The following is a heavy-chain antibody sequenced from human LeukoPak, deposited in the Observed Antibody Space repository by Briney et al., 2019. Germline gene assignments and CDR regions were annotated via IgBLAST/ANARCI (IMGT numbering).Heavy chain of an antibody. CDR1: GGSISRNSYY. Sequence: PSETLSLTCIVSGGSISRNSYYWGWIRQPPGKGLEWIGSIYYSGSTYYNPSLKSRVTISVDTSKNQFSLKLSSVTAADTAVYYCARRWASSTRPFDYWGQGTLVTVSS. CDR2: IYYSGST. J-gene: IGHJ4*02. V-gene: IGHV4-39*01. D-gene: IGHD6-13*01. CDR3: ARRWASSTRPFDY.